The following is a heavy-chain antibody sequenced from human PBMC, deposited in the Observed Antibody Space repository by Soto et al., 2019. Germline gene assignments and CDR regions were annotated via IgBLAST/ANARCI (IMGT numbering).Heavy chain of an antibody. J-gene: IGHJ4*02. CDR3: SRDSLWPAGVPTFDH. Sequence: GGSLRLSCAASGFTFRSYGMSWVRQAPGKGLEWVSYISSGSSSIYYADSVKGRFTISRDDAKSSLFLQMNSLRDEDTAVYYCSRDSLWPAGVPTFDHWGQGTLVTVSS. D-gene: IGHD2-21*01. CDR1: GFTFRSYG. CDR2: ISSGSSSI. V-gene: IGHV3-48*02.